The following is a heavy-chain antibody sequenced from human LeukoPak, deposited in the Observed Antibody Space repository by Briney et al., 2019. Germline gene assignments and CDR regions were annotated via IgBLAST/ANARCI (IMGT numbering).Heavy chain of an antibody. J-gene: IGHJ4*02. CDR1: GFTFSSYG. CDR3: AKDGQHYDRKPYYFDY. V-gene: IGHV3-30*18. Sequence: PGRSLRLSCAASGFTFSSYGMHWVRQAPGKGLEWVAVISYDGSNKYYADSVKGRFTISRDNSKNTLHLQMNSLRAEDTAVYYCAKDGQHYDRKPYYFDYWGQGTLVTVSS. CDR2: ISYDGSNK. D-gene: IGHD3-22*01.